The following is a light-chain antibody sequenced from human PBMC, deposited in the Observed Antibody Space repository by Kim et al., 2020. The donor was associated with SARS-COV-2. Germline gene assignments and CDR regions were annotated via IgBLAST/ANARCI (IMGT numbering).Light chain of an antibody. J-gene: IGLJ2*01. CDR1: SLRSYY. Sequence: SSELTQDPAVSVALGQTVRITCQGDSLRSYYATWYQQKPRQAPVLVIYGRNNRPSGIPDRFSGSASGNTASLTISGAQAEDEADFYCQSRDSGTNVIFGGGTKLTVL. CDR2: GRN. V-gene: IGLV3-19*01. CDR3: QSRDSGTNVI.